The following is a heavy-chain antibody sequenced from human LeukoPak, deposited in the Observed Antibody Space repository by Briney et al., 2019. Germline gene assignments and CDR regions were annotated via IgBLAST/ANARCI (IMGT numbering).Heavy chain of an antibody. V-gene: IGHV4-39*01. CDR1: GGSISSSSYY. D-gene: IGHD3-10*01. J-gene: IGHJ4*02. Sequence: SETLSLTCTVSGGSISSSSYYWGWIRQPPGKGLEWIGSIYYSGSTYYNPSLKSRVTISVDTSKNQFSLKLSSVTAADTAVYCCASFYGSGSYYPKPDYWGQGTLVTVSP. CDR2: IYYSGST. CDR3: ASFYGSGSYYPKPDY.